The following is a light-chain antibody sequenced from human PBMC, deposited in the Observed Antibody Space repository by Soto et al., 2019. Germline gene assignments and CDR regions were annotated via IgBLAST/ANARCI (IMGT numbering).Light chain of an antibody. CDR2: DAY. J-gene: IGKJ4*01. Sequence: DIQMTQSASPLSASVEDRVTITFRASQSISSWLAWYQQKPRKATKLLIYDAYSLESGTPSRFSGRRSGTEFTLTIASVQPEDFANYYCQQYSSYYPLTFGGGTKVDIK. CDR1: QSISSW. CDR3: QQYSSYYPLT. V-gene: IGKV1-5*01.